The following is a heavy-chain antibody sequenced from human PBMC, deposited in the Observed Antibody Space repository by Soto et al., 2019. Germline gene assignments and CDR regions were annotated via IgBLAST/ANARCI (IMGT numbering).Heavy chain of an antibody. CDR2: IYYSGST. Sequence: SETLSLTCTVSGGSISSYYWSWIRQPPGKGLEWIGYIYYSGSTNYNPSLKSRVTISVDTSKNQFSLKLSSVTAADTAVYYCARGTTVRRGAFDIWGQGTMVTVSS. D-gene: IGHD4-17*01. CDR3: ARGTTVRRGAFDI. V-gene: IGHV4-59*01. CDR1: GGSISSYY. J-gene: IGHJ3*02.